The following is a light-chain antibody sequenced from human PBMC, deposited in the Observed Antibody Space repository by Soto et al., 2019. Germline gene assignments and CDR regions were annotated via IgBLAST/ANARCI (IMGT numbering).Light chain of an antibody. J-gene: IGLJ2*01. CDR1: SSDVGSYNL. CDR3: CSYAGNSFVV. CDR2: EGS. V-gene: IGLV2-23*01. Sequence: QSVLTQPASVSGSPGQSITISCTGTSSDVGSYNLVSWYQQHPGKAPKLMIYEGSKRPSGVSNRFSGSKSGNTASLTISGLQAEDEADYYCCSYAGNSFVVFGGGTKLTAL.